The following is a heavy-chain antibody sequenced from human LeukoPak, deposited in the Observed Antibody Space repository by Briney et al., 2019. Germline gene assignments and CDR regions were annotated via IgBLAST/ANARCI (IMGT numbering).Heavy chain of an antibody. CDR3: ASPYGDYGGGFDY. J-gene: IGHJ4*02. CDR2: ISSSSSTI. Sequence: PGGSLRLSCAASGFTFSSYSMNWVRQAPGKGLEWVSYISSSSSTIYYADSVKGRFTISRDNAKNSLYLQMNSLRAEDTAVYYCASPYGDYGGGFDYWGQGTLVTVSS. V-gene: IGHV3-48*04. D-gene: IGHD4-17*01. CDR1: GFTFSSYS.